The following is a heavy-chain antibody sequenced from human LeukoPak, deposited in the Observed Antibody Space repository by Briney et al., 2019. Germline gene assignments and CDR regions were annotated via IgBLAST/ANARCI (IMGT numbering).Heavy chain of an antibody. V-gene: IGHV3-30-3*01. CDR3: AKVADSGPLEIFDY. D-gene: IGHD5-12*01. Sequence: GGSLRLSCATSGFTFTTNAMQWVRQAPGKGLEWVAVISSDGNKKNYADSVKGRFTISKDNSKNTLYLQMNSLRAEDTAVYYCAKVADSGPLEIFDYWGQGTLVTVSS. CDR2: ISSDGNKK. CDR1: GFTFTTNA. J-gene: IGHJ4*02.